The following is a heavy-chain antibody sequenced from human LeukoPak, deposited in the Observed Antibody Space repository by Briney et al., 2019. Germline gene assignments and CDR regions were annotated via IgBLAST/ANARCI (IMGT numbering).Heavy chain of an antibody. CDR3: ARCYGSGSPFDY. J-gene: IGHJ4*02. Sequence: ASVKVSCKASGGTFSSYTISWVRQAPGQGLEWMGRINPNSVITSYAQKFQGRVTMTRDTSVSTAYMELSRLRPDDTAVYYCARCYGSGSPFDYWGQGTLVTVSS. CDR1: GGTFSSYT. CDR2: INPNSVIT. D-gene: IGHD3-10*01. V-gene: IGHV1-2*06.